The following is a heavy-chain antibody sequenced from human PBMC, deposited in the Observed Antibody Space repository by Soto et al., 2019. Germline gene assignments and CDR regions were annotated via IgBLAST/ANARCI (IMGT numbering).Heavy chain of an antibody. CDR1: GYTFTSYG. D-gene: IGHD1-1*01. Sequence: QVQLVQSGAEVKKPGASVKVSCKASGYTFTSYGISWVRQAPGQGLEWVGWISGYDGKKDYAQKFQGRVTMTTDTSTSTGYMDLRSLRSDDTAVYYCARHNSQWPNWFDHWGQGTLVTVSS. CDR3: ARHNSQWPNWFDH. CDR2: ISGYDGKK. V-gene: IGHV1-18*01. J-gene: IGHJ5*02.